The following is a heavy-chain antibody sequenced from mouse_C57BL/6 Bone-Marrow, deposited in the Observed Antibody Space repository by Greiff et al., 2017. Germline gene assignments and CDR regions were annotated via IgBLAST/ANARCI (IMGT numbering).Heavy chain of an antibody. CDR3: TRSLIYYGTNY. D-gene: IGHD1-1*01. Sequence: EVQLQESGAELVKPGASVKLSCTASGFNIKDYYIHWVKQRTEQGLEWIGRIDPEDGETKYAPKFQDKATITADTSSNTAYLQLISLTSEDTAVYYCTRSLIYYGTNYWGQGTTLTVSS. CDR2: IDPEDGET. V-gene: IGHV14-2*01. CDR1: GFNIKDYY. J-gene: IGHJ2*01.